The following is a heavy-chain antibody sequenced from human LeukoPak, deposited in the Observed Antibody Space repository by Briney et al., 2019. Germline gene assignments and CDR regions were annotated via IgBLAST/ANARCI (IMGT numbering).Heavy chain of an antibody. D-gene: IGHD3-16*02. V-gene: IGHV4-34*01. Sequence: SETLSLTCTVSGASITSYYWSWIRQPPGKGLEWIGEINHSGSTNYNPSLKSRVTISVDTSKNQFSLKLSSVTAADTAVYYCARLFLYDYVWGSYRYTINYFDYWGQGTLVTVSS. CDR2: INHSGST. J-gene: IGHJ4*02. CDR1: GASITSYY. CDR3: ARLFLYDYVWGSYRYTINYFDY.